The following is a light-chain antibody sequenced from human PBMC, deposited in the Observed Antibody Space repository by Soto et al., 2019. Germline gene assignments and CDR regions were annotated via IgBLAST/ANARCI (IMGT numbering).Light chain of an antibody. Sequence: QSVLTQPPSVSAAPGQKVTISCSGASSNIGKNYVSWYQQLPGAAPKLVIFDTNKRPSGIPDRFSGSKSGTSAALAITALQAGDDAYCYCGTWDTSLSSEVFGGGTKVTVL. CDR1: SSNIGKNY. J-gene: IGLJ2*01. CDR3: GTWDTSLSSEV. CDR2: DTN. V-gene: IGLV1-51*01.